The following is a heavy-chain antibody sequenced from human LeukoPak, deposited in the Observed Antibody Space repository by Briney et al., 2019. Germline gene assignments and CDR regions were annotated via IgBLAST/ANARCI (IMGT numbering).Heavy chain of an antibody. CDR3: ARDLDTYDILTGYVS. CDR1: GFTFSSYS. CDR2: ISSSSSYI. J-gene: IGHJ5*02. Sequence: GGSLRLSCAASGFTFSSYSMNWVRQAPGKGLEWVSSISSSSSYIYHADSVKGRFTISRDNAKNSLYLQMNSLRAEDTAVYYCARDLDTYDILTGYVSWGQGTLVTVSS. D-gene: IGHD3-9*01. V-gene: IGHV3-21*01.